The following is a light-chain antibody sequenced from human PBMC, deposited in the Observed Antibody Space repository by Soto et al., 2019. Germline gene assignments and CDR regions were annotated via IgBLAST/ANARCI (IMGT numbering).Light chain of an antibody. V-gene: IGLV1-44*01. CDR3: AAWDDSLNGLYV. CDR1: SSNIGSST. CDR2: TDN. J-gene: IGLJ1*01. Sequence: QSVLTQPPSTSGTPGQRVTISCSGSSSNIGSSTVNWYQQLPGTAPKLLIYTDNQLPSGVPDRFSGSKSGTSASLAISGLQSEDEADYYCAAWDDSLNGLYVFGPGTKLTVL.